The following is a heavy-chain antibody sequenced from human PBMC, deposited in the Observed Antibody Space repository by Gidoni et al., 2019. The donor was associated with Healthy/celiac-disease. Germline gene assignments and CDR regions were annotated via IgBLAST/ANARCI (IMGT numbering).Heavy chain of an antibody. CDR2: ISSSGSTI. J-gene: IGHJ4*02. CDR3: ARADAAMALPLDY. V-gene: IGHV3-11*01. D-gene: IGHD5-18*01. Sequence: QVQLVESGGGLVQPGFTFSDYYMSWIRQAPGKGLEWVSYISSSGSTIYYADSVKGRFTISRDNAKNSLYLQMNSLRAEDTAVYYCARADAAMALPLDYWGQGTLVTVSS. CDR1: FTFSDYY.